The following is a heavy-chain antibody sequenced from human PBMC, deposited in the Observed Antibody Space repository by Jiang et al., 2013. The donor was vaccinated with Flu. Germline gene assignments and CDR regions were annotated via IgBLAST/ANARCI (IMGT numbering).Heavy chain of an antibody. Sequence: LLKPSETLSLTCTVSGGSISSYYWSWIRQPPGKGLEWIGYIYYSGSTNYNPSLKSRVTISVDTSKNQFSLKLSSVTAADTAVFYCARVVISSSGNYYYFDYWGQGTLVTVSS. V-gene: IGHV4-59*08. D-gene: IGHD3-10*01. CDR3: ARVVISSSGNYYYFDY. J-gene: IGHJ4*02. CDR1: GGSISSYY. CDR2: IYYSGST.